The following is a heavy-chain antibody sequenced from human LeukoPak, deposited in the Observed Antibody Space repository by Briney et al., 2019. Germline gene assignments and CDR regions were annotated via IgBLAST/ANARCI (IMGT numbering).Heavy chain of an antibody. J-gene: IGHJ5*02. Sequence: NTSETLSLTCTVSGGSISSGGYYWSWIRQHPGKGLEWIGYIYYSGSTYYNPSLKSRVTISVDTSKNQFSLKLSSVTAADTAVYYCARVELYGHWFDPWGQGTLVTVSS. D-gene: IGHD3-10*01. V-gene: IGHV4-30-4*08. CDR3: ARVELYGHWFDP. CDR1: GGSISSGGYY. CDR2: IYYSGST.